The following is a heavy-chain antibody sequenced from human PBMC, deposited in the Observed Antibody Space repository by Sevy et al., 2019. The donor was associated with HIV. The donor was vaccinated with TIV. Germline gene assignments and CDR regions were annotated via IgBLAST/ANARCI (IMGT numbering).Heavy chain of an antibody. CDR1: GFPFISHW. CDR3: ARGSGVAFDY. J-gene: IGHJ4*02. V-gene: IGHV3-74*01. CDR2: INSDDTSI. Sequence: GGSLRLSCEASGFPFISHWMHWVRQGPGQGLVWVSGINSDDTSIPYADSVKGRFTISRDNVKNTLYLQMSSLRAEDTALYYCARGSGVAFDYWGQGTLVTVSS. D-gene: IGHD3-10*01.